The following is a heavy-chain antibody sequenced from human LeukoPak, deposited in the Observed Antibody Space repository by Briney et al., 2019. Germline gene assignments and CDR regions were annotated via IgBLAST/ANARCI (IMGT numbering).Heavy chain of an antibody. J-gene: IGHJ4*02. CDR1: GFTFSSYA. Sequence: GGSLRLSCAASGFTFSSYAMSWVRQAPGKGPEWVSAISGSGGSTYYADSVKGRFTISRDNSKNTLYLQMNSLRAEDTAVYYCAARDGYPRGAFDYWGQGTLVTVSS. V-gene: IGHV3-23*01. CDR3: AARDGYPRGAFDY. D-gene: IGHD5-24*01. CDR2: ISGSGGST.